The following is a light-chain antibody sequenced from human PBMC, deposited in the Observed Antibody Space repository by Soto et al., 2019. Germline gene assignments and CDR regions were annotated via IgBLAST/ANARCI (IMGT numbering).Light chain of an antibody. J-gene: IGKJ5*01. CDR1: QSVYSS. V-gene: IGKV3D-20*01. CDR2: DAS. Sequence: ETVMTQSPATLSVSPGERATLSCRASQSVYSSLAWYQQKPGRAPRVLIYDASTRATGVPDRFSGSGSGTDFTLTISRLEPEDFAVYYCQQYGGSPVTFGQGTRLEIK. CDR3: QQYGGSPVT.